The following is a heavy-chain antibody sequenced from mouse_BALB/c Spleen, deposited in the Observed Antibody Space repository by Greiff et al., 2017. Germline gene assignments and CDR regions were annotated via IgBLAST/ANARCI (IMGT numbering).Heavy chain of an antibody. J-gene: IGHJ4*01. D-gene: IGHD2-4*01. CDR3: ARHDYDYDGGNYYAMDY. V-gene: IGHV5-6*01. CDR2: ISSGGSYT. Sequence: EVKVVESGGDLVKPGGSLKLSCAASGFTFSSYGMSWVRQTPDKRLEWVATISSGGSYTYYPDSVKGRFTISRDNAKNTLYLQMSSLKSEDTAMYYCARHDYDYDGGNYYAMDYWGQGTSVTVSS. CDR1: GFTFSSYG.